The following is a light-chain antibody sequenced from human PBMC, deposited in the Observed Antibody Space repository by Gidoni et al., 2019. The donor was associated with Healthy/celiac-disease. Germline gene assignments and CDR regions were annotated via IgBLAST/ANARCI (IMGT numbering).Light chain of an antibody. CDR3: QQSYSTPLT. Sequence: DIQMTQSPSSRSASVGDRVTITFRASQSISSYLNWYQQKPGKAPKLLIYAASSLQSGVPSRFSGSGSGTDFTLTISSLQPEDFATYYCQQSYSTPLTFGGXTKVEIK. CDR2: AAS. V-gene: IGKV1-39*01. CDR1: QSISSY. J-gene: IGKJ4*01.